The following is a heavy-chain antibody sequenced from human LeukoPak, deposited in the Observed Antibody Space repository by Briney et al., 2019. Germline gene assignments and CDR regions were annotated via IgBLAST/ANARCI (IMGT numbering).Heavy chain of an antibody. V-gene: IGHV3-30*18. CDR2: ISDDGRNK. J-gene: IGHJ4*02. Sequence: NPGGSLRLSCAASGFSFISYGMHWVRQAPGKGLEWVGVISDDGRNKNYADSVKGRFTISRDNSKDTLYLQMNSLRDEDTAVYYCAKRPSDYGDYVTYFDYWGQGTLVTVSS. D-gene: IGHD4-17*01. CDR3: AKRPSDYGDYVTYFDY. CDR1: GFSFISYG.